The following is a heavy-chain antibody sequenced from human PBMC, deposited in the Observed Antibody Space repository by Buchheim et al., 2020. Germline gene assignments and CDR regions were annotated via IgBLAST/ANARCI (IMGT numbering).Heavy chain of an antibody. J-gene: IGHJ5*02. CDR1: GYTFTTYV. Sequence: QVQLVQSGAEVKTPGASVKVSCKASGYTFTTYVIHWVRQVPGQRPEWMGWINAGNGDTDYSQKFQGRVTLTRDTSATAAYMQRSSLRHEDTAVYYCARGNWFDPWGQGTL. V-gene: IGHV1-3*01. CDR3: ARGNWFDP. CDR2: INAGNGDT.